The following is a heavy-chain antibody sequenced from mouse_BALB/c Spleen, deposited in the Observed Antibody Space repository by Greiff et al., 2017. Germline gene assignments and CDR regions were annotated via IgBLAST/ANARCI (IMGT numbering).Heavy chain of an antibody. CDR1: GFTFTDYY. V-gene: IGHV7-3*02. CDR2: IRNKANGYTT. Sequence: EGKLVESGGGLVQPGGSLRLSCATSGFTFTDYYMSWVRQPPGKALEWLGFIRNKANGYTTEYSASVKGRFTISRDNSQSILYLQMNTLRAEDSATYCCARDWGDYYAMDYWGQGTSVTVSS. CDR3: ARDWGDYYAMDY. J-gene: IGHJ4*01.